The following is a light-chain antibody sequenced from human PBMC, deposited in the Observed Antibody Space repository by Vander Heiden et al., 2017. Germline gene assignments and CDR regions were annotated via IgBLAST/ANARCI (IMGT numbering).Light chain of an antibody. J-gene: IGLJ1*01. Sequence: SFVLTQPPSVSGAPGKTARITCGGNNIGSKSVHWYQQQPGQAPVLVVYDDSDRPSGIPERFSGSNSGNTATLTISRVEAGDEADYYCQVWDSSSDHPYVFGTGTKVTVL. CDR2: DDS. CDR3: QVWDSSSDHPYV. CDR1: NIGSKS. V-gene: IGLV3-21*03.